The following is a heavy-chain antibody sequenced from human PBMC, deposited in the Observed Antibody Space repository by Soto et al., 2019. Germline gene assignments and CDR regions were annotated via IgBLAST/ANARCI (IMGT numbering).Heavy chain of an antibody. Sequence: GASVKVSCKASGGTFSSYAISWVRQAPGQGLEWMGGIIPIFGTANYAQKFQGRVTITADESTSTAYMELSSLRSEDTAVYYCARGSRTTVTTVAFDYWGQGTLVSVSS. CDR1: GGTFSSYA. J-gene: IGHJ4*02. V-gene: IGHV1-69*13. CDR3: ARGSRTTVTTVAFDY. CDR2: IIPIFGTA. D-gene: IGHD4-17*01.